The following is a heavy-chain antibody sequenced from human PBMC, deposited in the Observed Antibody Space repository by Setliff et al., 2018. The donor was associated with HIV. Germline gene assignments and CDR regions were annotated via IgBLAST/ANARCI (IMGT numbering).Heavy chain of an antibody. CDR2: IGSSNHGI. D-gene: IGHD1-26*01. CDR1: GFNFKTYG. CDR3: ARVHGAGAYFFDY. Sequence: GGSLRLSCAASGFNFKTYGMTWVRQAPGKGLDWVAHIGSSNHGIHYTDSVQGRFTISRDNAKNSLYLQMHSLRVEDTVFYYCARVHGAGAYFFDYWGQGAPVTVSS. J-gene: IGHJ4*02. V-gene: IGHV3-48*04.